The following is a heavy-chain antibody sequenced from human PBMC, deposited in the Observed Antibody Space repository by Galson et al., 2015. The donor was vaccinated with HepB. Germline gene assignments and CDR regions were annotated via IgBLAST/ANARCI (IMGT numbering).Heavy chain of an antibody. CDR1: GGTFSSYV. Sequence: SVKVSCKASGGTFSSYVISWVRQAPGQGLEWMGGIIPIFGTSNYAQKFQGRVTFTADESTSTAYMELTSLKSEDTAIYYCARDFVPHCTSTGCFQTWGDYYYGMDVWGQGTTVTVPS. CDR3: ARDFVPHCTSTGCFQTWGDYYYGMDV. D-gene: IGHD2-2*01. V-gene: IGHV1-69*13. CDR2: IIPIFGTS. J-gene: IGHJ6*02.